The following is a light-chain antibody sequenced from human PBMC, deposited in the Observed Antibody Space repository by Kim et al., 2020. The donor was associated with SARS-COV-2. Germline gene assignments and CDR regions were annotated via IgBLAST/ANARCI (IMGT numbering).Light chain of an antibody. CDR3: QQYDTSPPT. V-gene: IGKV3-20*01. J-gene: IGKJ5*01. CDR2: GAS. CDR1: QSVSSNY. Sequence: SPGERATLSCRASQSVSSNYLAWYQHKPGQAPRLLIYGASSRASGIPDRFIGSGSGTDFTLTISRLEPEDFALYYCQQYDTSPPTFGQGTRLEIK.